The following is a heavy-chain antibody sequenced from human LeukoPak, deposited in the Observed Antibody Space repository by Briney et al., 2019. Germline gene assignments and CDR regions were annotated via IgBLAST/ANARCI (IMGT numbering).Heavy chain of an antibody. V-gene: IGHV4-34*01. Sequence: PSETLCLTCAVYGGSFSGYYWSWIRQPPGKGLEWIGEINHSGSTNYNPSLKSRVTISVDTSKNQFSLKLSSVTAADTAVYYCARGPYYYDKFDYWGQGTLVTVSS. CDR1: GGSFSGYY. D-gene: IGHD3-22*01. J-gene: IGHJ4*02. CDR3: ARGPYYYDKFDY. CDR2: INHSGST.